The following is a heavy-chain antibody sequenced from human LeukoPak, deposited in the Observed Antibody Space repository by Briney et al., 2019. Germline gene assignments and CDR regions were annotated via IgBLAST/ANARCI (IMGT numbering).Heavy chain of an antibody. D-gene: IGHD3-10*01. V-gene: IGHV3-20*04. J-gene: IGHJ4*02. CDR2: INWRGDRT. Sequence: PGGSLRLSCAASGFTFEDYGMSWVRQAPGKGLEWVSGINWRGDRTGYADSVKGRFTISRDNAKNSLYLQMNSLRAEDTALYYCARSGYYGSGSYSDYWGQGTLVTVSS. CDR3: ARSGYYGSGSYSDY. CDR1: GFTFEDYG.